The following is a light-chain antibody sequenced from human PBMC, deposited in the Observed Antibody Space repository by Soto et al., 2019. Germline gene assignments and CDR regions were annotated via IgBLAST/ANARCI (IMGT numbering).Light chain of an antibody. CDR3: QQYDSNLWT. J-gene: IGKJ1*01. Sequence: DIQMTQSPSTLSASVGDRVSITCRTSETISSWLAWYQQKPGKAPKLLIYDASTLETGVPSRFSGTESGTEFTLTISSLQPDDFATYYCQQYDSNLWTFGQGTKVDNK. CDR1: ETISSW. V-gene: IGKV1-5*01. CDR2: DAS.